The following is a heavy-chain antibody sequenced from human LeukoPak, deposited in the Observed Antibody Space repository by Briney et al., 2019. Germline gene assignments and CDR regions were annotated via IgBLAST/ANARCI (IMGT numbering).Heavy chain of an antibody. V-gene: IGHV4-59*01. CDR2: IYYSGST. D-gene: IGHD1-1*01. J-gene: IGHJ5*02. CDR3: ARDGLERRGVDP. Sequence: SETLSLTCTVSGGSISSYYWSWIRQPPGKGLEWIGYIYYSGSTNYNPSLKSRVTISVDTSKNQFSLKLSSVTAADTAVYYCARDGLERRGVDPWGQGTLVTVSS. CDR1: GGSISSYY.